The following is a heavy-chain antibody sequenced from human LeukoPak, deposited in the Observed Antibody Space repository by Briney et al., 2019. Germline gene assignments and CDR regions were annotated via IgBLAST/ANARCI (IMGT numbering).Heavy chain of an antibody. J-gene: IGHJ4*02. CDR2: IFPSGGEI. V-gene: IGHV3-23*01. CDR3: AADRNHGFDY. D-gene: IGHD1-14*01. Sequence: PGGSLRLSCAASGFTFSTFAMIWVRQPPGKGLERVSSIFPSGGEIHYADSVRGRFTISRDNSKSTLSLQMNSLRAEDTAVYYCAADRNHGFDYWGQGTLVTVSS. CDR1: GFTFSTFA.